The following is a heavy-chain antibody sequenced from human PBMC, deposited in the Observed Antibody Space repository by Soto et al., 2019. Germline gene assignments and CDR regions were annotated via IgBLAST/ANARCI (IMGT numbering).Heavy chain of an antibody. V-gene: IGHV4-59*01. CDR1: GGSISSYY. CDR3: ARELFGRSVWFDP. Sequence: PSETLSLTCTVSGGSISSYYWSWIRQPPGKGLEWIGYIYYSGSTNYNPSLKSRVTISVDTSKNQFSLKLSSVTAADTAVFYCARELFGRSVWFDPGGQGTLVTVSS. CDR2: IYYSGST. J-gene: IGHJ5*02. D-gene: IGHD3-10*01.